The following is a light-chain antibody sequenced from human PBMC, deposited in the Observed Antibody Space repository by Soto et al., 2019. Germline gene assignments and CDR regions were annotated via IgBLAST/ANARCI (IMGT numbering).Light chain of an antibody. CDR2: EVS. CDR3: SSYRSSGTLVV. J-gene: IGLJ2*01. CDR1: SSDVGGSKY. V-gene: IGLV2-14*01. Sequence: QSALTQPASVSGSPGQSITISCTGTSSDVGGSKYVSWYQQYPGKAPKLMIYEVSTRPSGVSNRFSGSKSGNTASLTNSWLTAEDEADYYCSSYRSSGTLVVFGSGTKLTVL.